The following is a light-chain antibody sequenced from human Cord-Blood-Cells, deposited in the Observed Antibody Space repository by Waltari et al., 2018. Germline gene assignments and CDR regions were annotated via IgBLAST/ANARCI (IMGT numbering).Light chain of an antibody. CDR1: SGDVACYNL. J-gene: IGLJ3*02. CDR2: EGS. CDR3: CSYAGSSTWV. Sequence: QSALTQPASVSGSPGQSIPTSCTGTSGDVACYNLFSWYQQHPGKAPKLMIYEGSKRPSGVSNRFSGSKSGNTASLTISGLQAEDEADYYCCSYAGSSTWVFGGGTKLTVL. V-gene: IGLV2-23*01.